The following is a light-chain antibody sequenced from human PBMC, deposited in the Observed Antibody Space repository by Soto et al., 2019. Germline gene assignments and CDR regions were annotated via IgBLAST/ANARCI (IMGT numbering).Light chain of an antibody. Sequence: EIVLTQSPGTLSLSPGERATLSCRASQSVSGRFLAWYQQKPGQAPRLLIFGPSSRATGVPDRFSGSGSRTDFTLTISRLEPEDFAVYYCQQYDISPYTFGQGTKLEIK. CDR2: GPS. CDR1: QSVSGRF. V-gene: IGKV3-20*01. CDR3: QQYDISPYT. J-gene: IGKJ2*01.